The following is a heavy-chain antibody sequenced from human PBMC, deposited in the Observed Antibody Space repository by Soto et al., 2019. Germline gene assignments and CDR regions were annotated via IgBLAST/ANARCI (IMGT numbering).Heavy chain of an antibody. D-gene: IGHD5-12*01. CDR1: GYTFTSYD. V-gene: IGHV1-8*01. Sequence: ASVKVSCKASGYTFTSYDINWVRQATGQGLEWMGWMNPNSGNTGYAQKFQGRVTMTRNTSIGTAYMELSSLRSEDTAVYYCARGLSGYDYYYYYGMDVWGQGTTVTVSS. CDR3: ARGLSGYDYYYYYGMDV. CDR2: MNPNSGNT. J-gene: IGHJ6*02.